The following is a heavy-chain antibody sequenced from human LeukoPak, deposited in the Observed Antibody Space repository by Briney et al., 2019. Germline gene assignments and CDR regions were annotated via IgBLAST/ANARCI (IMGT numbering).Heavy chain of an antibody. CDR2: IYSGGST. D-gene: IGHD4-23*01. J-gene: IGHJ3*02. V-gene: IGHV3-53*01. Sequence: PGGSLRLSCAASGFTFSDYYMSWIRQAPGKGLEWVSVIYSGGSTYYADSVKGRFTISRDNSKNTLYLQMNSLRAEDTAVYYCARGATSYYGGWSDAFDIWGQGTMVTVSS. CDR1: GFTFSDYY. CDR3: ARGATSYYGGWSDAFDI.